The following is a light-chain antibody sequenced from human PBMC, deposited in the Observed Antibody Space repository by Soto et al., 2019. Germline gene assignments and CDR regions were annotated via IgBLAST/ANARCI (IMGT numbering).Light chain of an antibody. CDR3: QQRSNWPLT. Sequence: EVVLTQSPGTLSLSPGERATLSCRASQSVSSFLAWYQQKPGQPPKLLIYDASNRATGIPARFSGSGPETDYTLTISSLDPEDFAVYYCQQRSNWPLTFGGGTKVEI. CDR1: QSVSSF. V-gene: IGKV3-11*01. CDR2: DAS. J-gene: IGKJ4*01.